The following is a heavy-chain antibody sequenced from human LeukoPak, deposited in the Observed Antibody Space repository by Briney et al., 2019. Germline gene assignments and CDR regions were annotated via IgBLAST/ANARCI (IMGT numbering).Heavy chain of an antibody. D-gene: IGHD3-10*01. CDR3: ARFMVRGVIRWFDP. CDR2: IYTSGST. CDR1: GGSISSYY. J-gene: IGHJ5*02. V-gene: IGHV4-4*07. Sequence: SETLSLTCTVSGGSISSYYWSWIRQPAGKGLEWIGRIYTSGSTNYNPSLKSRVTISVDTSKNQFSLKLSSVTAADTAVYYCARFMVRGVIRWFDPWGQGTLVTVSS.